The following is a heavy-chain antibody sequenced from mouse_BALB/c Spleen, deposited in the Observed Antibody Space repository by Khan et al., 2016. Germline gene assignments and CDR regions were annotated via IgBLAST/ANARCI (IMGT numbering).Heavy chain of an antibody. CDR1: GSTFSSFG. Sequence: EVELVESGGGLVQPGGSRKLSCAASGSTFSSFGMHWVRQAPEKGLEWVAYISSGSSTIYYADTVKGRFTISRDNPKNTLFLQMTSLRSEDTAMYYCARRVVTRDYYGMDYWGQGTSVTVSS. D-gene: IGHD2-13*01. CDR2: ISSGSSTI. CDR3: ARRVVTRDYYGMDY. J-gene: IGHJ4*01. V-gene: IGHV5-17*02.